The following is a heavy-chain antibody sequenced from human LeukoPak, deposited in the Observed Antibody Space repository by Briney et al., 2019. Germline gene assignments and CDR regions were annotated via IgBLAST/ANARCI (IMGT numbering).Heavy chain of an antibody. J-gene: IGHJ4*02. CDR3: ARDPATSYYLDS. Sequence: ASVKVSCKASGYTFTAYYLHWVRQAPGQGLEWMGWIDPKSGGTKIAQKFQGRVTMTRDTSMSTVYMELYRLTSDDTAVYSCARDPATSYYLDSWGQGILVTVSS. CDR2: IDPKSGGT. CDR1: GYTFTAYY. V-gene: IGHV1-2*02.